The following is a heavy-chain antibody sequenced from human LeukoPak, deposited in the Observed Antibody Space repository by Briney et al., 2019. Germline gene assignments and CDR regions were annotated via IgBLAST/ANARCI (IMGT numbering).Heavy chain of an antibody. Sequence: PGGSLRLSCAVSGFIFSGYAMSWVRQAPGKGLEWVSGISGSGDTTHYADSVEGRFTISRDNAKKTVNLQMNSLRAEDTAIYYCAKDTTYSGSYFFHWGQGTLVTVSS. CDR1: GFIFSGYA. V-gene: IGHV3-23*01. CDR2: ISGSGDTT. D-gene: IGHD1-26*01. J-gene: IGHJ4*02. CDR3: AKDTTYSGSYFFH.